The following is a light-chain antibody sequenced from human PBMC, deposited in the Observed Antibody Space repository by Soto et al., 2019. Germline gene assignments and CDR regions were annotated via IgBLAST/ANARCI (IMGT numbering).Light chain of an antibody. Sequence: EIVLTQSPGTLSLSPGERATLSCRASQSVSDNYLAWLQQKPGQAPRLLIHGASSRATGIPDRFSGSGSGTDFTLTISRLEPEDFAVYYCQQYGSSPRTFGQGTKVEIK. J-gene: IGKJ1*01. CDR3: QQYGSSPRT. V-gene: IGKV3-20*01. CDR2: GAS. CDR1: QSVSDNY.